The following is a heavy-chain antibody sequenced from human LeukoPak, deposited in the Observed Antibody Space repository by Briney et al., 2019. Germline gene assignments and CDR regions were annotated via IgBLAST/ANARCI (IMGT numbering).Heavy chain of an antibody. CDR3: ASGACAARLNS. D-gene: IGHD4-23*01. J-gene: IGHJ4*02. CDR1: GESLNYYY. CDR2: IFDGKTI. V-gene: IGHV4-34*12. Sequence: SDTLSLTCAVYGESLNYYYWSWIRQSPGKGLEWIGDIFDGKTINYNPSLKSRVTISAATSSQQFSLNLKSVTAADTAVYFCASGACAARLNSWAQGALVIVSS.